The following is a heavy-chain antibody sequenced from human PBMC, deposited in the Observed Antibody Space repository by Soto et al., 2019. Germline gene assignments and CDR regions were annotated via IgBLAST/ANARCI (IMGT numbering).Heavy chain of an antibody. V-gene: IGHV1-45*02. CDR3: AAYGDSPAAFDI. CDR1: GYTFTYRY. J-gene: IGHJ3*02. D-gene: IGHD4-17*01. Sequence: SVKVSCKASGYTFTYRYLHWVRQAPGQALEWMGWITPFNGNTNYAQKFQDRVTITRGRSMSTAYMELSSLRSEDTAMYYCAAYGDSPAAFDIWGQGTMVTVSS. CDR2: ITPFNGNT.